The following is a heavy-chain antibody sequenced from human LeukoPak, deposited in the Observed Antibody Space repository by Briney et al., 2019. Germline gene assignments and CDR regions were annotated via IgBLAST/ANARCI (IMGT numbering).Heavy chain of an antibody. Sequence: PGVSLRLSCAASGFTFNVYNMNWVRQAPGKGLEWVSSISSSSIYIYCADSVKGRFTISRDNANNSLYLQMNSLRAEDTAVYYCARDQRFGHFDYWGQGTLVTVSS. V-gene: IGHV3-21*01. CDR1: GFTFNVYN. J-gene: IGHJ4*02. D-gene: IGHD3-10*01. CDR3: ARDQRFGHFDY. CDR2: ISSSSIYI.